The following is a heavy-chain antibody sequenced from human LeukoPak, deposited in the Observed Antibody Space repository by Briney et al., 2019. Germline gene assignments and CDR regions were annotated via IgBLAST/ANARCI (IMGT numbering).Heavy chain of an antibody. CDR2: MNPNSGNT. CDR3: AREGYSSSSGPRNNWFDP. D-gene: IGHD6-6*01. V-gene: IGHV1-8*01. CDR1: GYTINNYD. J-gene: IGHJ5*02. Sequence: ASVKVSCKASGYTINNYDINWVRQATGQGLEWMGWMNPNSGNTGYAQKFQGRVTITWNTSISTVYMELTSLTSEDTAVYYCAREGYSSSSGPRNNWFDPWGQGTLVTLYS.